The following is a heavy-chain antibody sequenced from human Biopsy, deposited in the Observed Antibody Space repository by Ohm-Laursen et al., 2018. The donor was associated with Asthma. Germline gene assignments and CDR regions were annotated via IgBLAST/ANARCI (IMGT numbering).Heavy chain of an antibody. Sequence: SVKVSCKASGYPFTDYYVHWVRQAPGQGLEWMGRIDPNSGGTNYAQKFLGRVTMTRDTSVNTAFIVLSRLRSDDTAVYYCARIKIRIGAGTDRYFDLWGRGTLVTVSS. CDR3: ARIKIRIGAGTDRYFDL. V-gene: IGHV1-2*06. CDR2: IDPNSGGT. J-gene: IGHJ2*01. CDR1: GYPFTDYY. D-gene: IGHD3-16*01.